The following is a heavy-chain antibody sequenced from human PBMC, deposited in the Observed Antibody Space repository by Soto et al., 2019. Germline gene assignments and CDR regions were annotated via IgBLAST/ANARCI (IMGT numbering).Heavy chain of an antibody. Sequence: EVQLAESGGGLAQPGGSLRLSCAASGFTLSGYAMDWVRQAPGKGLEYVSGISSNGVGTYYANSVQGRFTISRDNSKNTVYLQMGSLRPEDMAAYYCARRDRPDFYYMDVWGKGTTVTVSS. CDR1: GFTLSGYA. CDR2: ISSNGVGT. V-gene: IGHV3-64*01. D-gene: IGHD6-6*01. CDR3: ARRDRPDFYYMDV. J-gene: IGHJ6*03.